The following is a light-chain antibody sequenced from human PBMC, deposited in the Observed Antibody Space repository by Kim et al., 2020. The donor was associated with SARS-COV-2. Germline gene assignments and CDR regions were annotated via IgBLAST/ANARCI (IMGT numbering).Light chain of an antibody. CDR3: ATWDNSLRAYV. V-gene: IGLV1-44*01. CDR1: TSNIGSNT. Sequence: GXRVPISCSESTSNIGSNTVTWYPHLPGTAPKFLIYSTNQRPSGVPDRFSASKSGTSASLAISGLQSEDEGDYYCATWDNSLRAYVFGPGTKVTVL. J-gene: IGLJ1*01. CDR2: STN.